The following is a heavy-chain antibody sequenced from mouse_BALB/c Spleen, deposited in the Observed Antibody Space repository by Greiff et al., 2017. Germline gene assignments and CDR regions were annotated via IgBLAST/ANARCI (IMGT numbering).Heavy chain of an antibody. CDR3: ARDIVSSGYDY. D-gene: IGHD3-1*01. CDR1: GFTFSDFY. J-gene: IGHJ3*01. Sequence: EVKLMESGGGLVQPGGSLRLSCATSGFTFSDFYMEWVRQPPGKRLEWIAASRNKANDYTTEYSASVKGRFIVSRDTSQSILYLQMNALRAEDSATYYCARDIVSSGYDYWGQGTLVTVSA. V-gene: IGHV7-1*02. CDR2: SRNKANDYTT.